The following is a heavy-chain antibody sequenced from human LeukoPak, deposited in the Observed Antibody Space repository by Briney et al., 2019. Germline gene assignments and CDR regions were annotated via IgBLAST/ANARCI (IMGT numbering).Heavy chain of an antibody. J-gene: IGHJ4*02. CDR1: GFTFSSYS. D-gene: IGHD5-24*01. Sequence: GGSLRHSCAASGFTFSSYSMNWVRQAPGKGLEWVANIKQDGSEKYYVDSVKGRFTISRDNAKNSLYLQMNSLRAEDTAVYYCARGGDGYAPEPPGFDYWGQGTLVTVSS. CDR2: IKQDGSEK. V-gene: IGHV3-7*03. CDR3: ARGGDGYAPEPPGFDY.